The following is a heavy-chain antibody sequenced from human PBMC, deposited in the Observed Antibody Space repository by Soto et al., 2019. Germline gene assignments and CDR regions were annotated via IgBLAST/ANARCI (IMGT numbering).Heavy chain of an antibody. CDR2: INPNGGST. CDR3: ALPKNTLGWYNF. CDR1: GYTFTNYH. D-gene: IGHD6-19*01. J-gene: IGHJ4*02. Sequence: QVQVVQSGAEVKKPGASVKVSCKTSGYTFTNYHVHWVRQAPGQGLEWMGAINPNGGSTTYAQHLQGRVTMTSDSSTSTVYMEMGSLRSDDSAVYYCALPKNTLGWYNFWGQGILVTVS. V-gene: IGHV1-46*01.